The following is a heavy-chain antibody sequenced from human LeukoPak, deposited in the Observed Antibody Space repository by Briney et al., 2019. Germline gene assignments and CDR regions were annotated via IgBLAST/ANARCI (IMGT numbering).Heavy chain of an antibody. D-gene: IGHD3-3*01. V-gene: IGHV1-8*03. Sequence: GASVKVSCKASGYTFTDYYINWVRQAPGQGLEWMGGMSPDSGDTGYAHKFQGRVTITRNTSITTAYMELRSLTFEDTAVYYCARVRLRNGYNWFDPWGQGTLVTVSS. CDR2: MSPDSGDT. CDR3: ARVRLRNGYNWFDP. J-gene: IGHJ5*02. CDR1: GYTFTDYY.